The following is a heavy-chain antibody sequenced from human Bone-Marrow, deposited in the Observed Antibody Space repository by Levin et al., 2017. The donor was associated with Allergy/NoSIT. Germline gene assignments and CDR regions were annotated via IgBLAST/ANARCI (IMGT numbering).Heavy chain of an antibody. CDR1: GGSISSSY. CDR3: ATWFGEVLAYVY. CDR2: IYYSGST. V-gene: IGHV4-59*01. D-gene: IGHD3-10*01. J-gene: IGHJ4*02. Sequence: PSQTLSLTCTVSGGSISSSYWSWIRQPPGKGLEWIGYIYYSGSTNYNPSLKSRVTISVDTSKNQFSLKLSSVTAADTAVYYCATWFGEVLAYVYWGQGTLVTVSS.